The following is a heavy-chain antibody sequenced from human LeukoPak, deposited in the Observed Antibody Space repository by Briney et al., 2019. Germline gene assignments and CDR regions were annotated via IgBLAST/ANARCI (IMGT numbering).Heavy chain of an antibody. CDR1: GGSISSTIYY. V-gene: IGHV3-23*01. J-gene: IGHJ6*03. D-gene: IGHD1-26*01. CDR2: ISGSGGST. Sequence: TSETLSLTCTVSGGSISSTIYYWGWIRQPPGKGLEWVSAISGSGGSTNSADSVKGRFTISRDNSKNTVYLQMNSLRGEDTAVYYCAKFSLRTGYSIMDVWGKGTTVTVSS. CDR3: AKFSLRTGYSIMDV.